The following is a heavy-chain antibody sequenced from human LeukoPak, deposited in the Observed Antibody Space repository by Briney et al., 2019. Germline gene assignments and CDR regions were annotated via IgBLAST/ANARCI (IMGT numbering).Heavy chain of an antibody. V-gene: IGHV4-39*07. CDR1: SGSITSGNYY. J-gene: IGHJ5*02. CDR2: SDYSGNT. Sequence: SETLSLTCTVSSGSITSGNYYWDWIRQPPGKGLEWIGGSDYSGNTYYNPSLKSRVTISVDTSKNQFSLKSSSVTAADTAVYYCARRGTGLDWFDPWGQGTLVTVSS. D-gene: IGHD1-1*01. CDR3: ARRGTGLDWFDP.